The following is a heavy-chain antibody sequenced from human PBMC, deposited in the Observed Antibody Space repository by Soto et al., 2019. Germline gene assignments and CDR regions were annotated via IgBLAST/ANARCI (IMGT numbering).Heavy chain of an antibody. J-gene: IGHJ5*02. CDR1: GGSVSSGSYY. Sequence: QVQLQESGPGLVKPSETLSLTCTVSGGSVSSGSYYWSWIRQPPGKGLEWIGYIYYSGSTNYNPSLKSRVTISVDTSKNPFSLKLSSVTAADTAVYYCARETLYCSSTSCYAYRGTTELDPCGQGTLVTVSS. D-gene: IGHD2-2*01. CDR2: IYYSGST. V-gene: IGHV4-61*01. CDR3: ARETLYCSSTSCYAYRGTTELDP.